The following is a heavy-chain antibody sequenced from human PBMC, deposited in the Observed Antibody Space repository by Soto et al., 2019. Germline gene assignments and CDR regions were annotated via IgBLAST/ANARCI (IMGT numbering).Heavy chain of an antibody. CDR2: ISAYNGNT. CDR1: GYTFTSYG. V-gene: IGHV1-18*01. J-gene: IGHJ4*02. CDR3: ARRTGSGYFDY. D-gene: IGHD2-15*01. Sequence: ASVKVSCKASGYTFTSYGISWVRQAPGQGLEWMGWISAYNGNTNYAQKLQGRVTITADKSTSTAYMELSSLRSEDTAVYYCARRTGSGYFDYWGQGTLVTVSS.